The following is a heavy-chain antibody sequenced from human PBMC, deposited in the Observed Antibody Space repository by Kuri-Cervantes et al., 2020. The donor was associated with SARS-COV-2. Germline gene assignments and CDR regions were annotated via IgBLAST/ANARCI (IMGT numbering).Heavy chain of an antibody. CDR1: GGSISSYY. CDR2: IYYSGST. V-gene: IGHV4-59*01. D-gene: IGHD2-15*01. J-gene: IGHJ6*02. CDR3: ARDFRGGRYYFGMDV. Sequence: GSLRLSCTVSGGSISSYYWSWIRQPPGKGLEWIGYIYYSGSTNYNPSLKSRVAISVDTSKNQISLNLSSVTAADTALYYCARDFRGGRYYFGMDVWGQGTTVTVSS.